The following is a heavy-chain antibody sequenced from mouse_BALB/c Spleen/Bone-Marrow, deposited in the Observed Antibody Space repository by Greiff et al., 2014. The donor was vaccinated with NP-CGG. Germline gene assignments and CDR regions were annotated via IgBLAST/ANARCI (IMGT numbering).Heavy chain of an antibody. CDR1: GYAFTNYL. CDR2: IYPGSGGA. Sequence: QVQLKQSGAELVRPGTSVKVSCKASGYAFTNYLIEWVKQRPVQGLEWIGVIYPGSGGANYNAKFKGKATLTADKSSSTAYMQLSSLTSDDSAVYFCAREWTARAVDYWGQGTTFTVSS. D-gene: IGHD3-2*01. J-gene: IGHJ2*01. V-gene: IGHV1-54*01. CDR3: AREWTARAVDY.